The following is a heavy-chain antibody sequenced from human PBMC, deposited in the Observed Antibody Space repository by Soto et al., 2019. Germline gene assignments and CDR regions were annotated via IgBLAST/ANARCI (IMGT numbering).Heavy chain of an antibody. Sequence: PGGSLRLSCAASGFTFSSYSMNWVRQAPGKGLEWVSYISSSSSTIYYADSVKGRFTISRDNAKNSLYLQMNSLRAEDTAVYYWARDLPYYYDSSGYSQPYWGQGTLVTVSS. V-gene: IGHV3-48*01. CDR2: ISSSSSTI. J-gene: IGHJ4*02. CDR3: ARDLPYYYDSSGYSQPY. CDR1: GFTFSSYS. D-gene: IGHD3-22*01.